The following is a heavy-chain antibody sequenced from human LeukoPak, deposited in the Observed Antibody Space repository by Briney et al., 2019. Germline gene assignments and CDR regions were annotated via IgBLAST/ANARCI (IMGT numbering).Heavy chain of an antibody. D-gene: IGHD6-6*01. J-gene: IGHJ5*02. CDR3: ARDGPNSSSYPSWFDP. CDR1: GFTFSSYS. Sequence: PGGSLRLSCAASGFTFSSYSMNWVRQAPGKELEWVSSISSSSSYIYYADSVKGRFTISRDNAKNSLYLQMNSLRAEDTAVYYCARDGPNSSSYPSWFDPWGKGTLVTVSS. CDR2: ISSSSSYI. V-gene: IGHV3-21*01.